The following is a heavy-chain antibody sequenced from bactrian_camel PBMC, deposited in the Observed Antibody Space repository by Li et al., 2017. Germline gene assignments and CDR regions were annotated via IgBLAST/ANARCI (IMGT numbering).Heavy chain of an antibody. Sequence: HVQLVESGGGLVQPGGSLRLSCAASGSTFSNYWMYWIRQAPGKGLEWVSTINSAGGSTYSADSVKGRFAISRDNAKNMVYLQMNSLNSEDTALYYCVVAIGYWGQGTQVTVS. CDR1: GSTFSNYW. CDR2: INSAGGST. J-gene: IGHJ6*01. V-gene: IGHV3S1*01. D-gene: IGHD2*01. CDR3: VVAIGY.